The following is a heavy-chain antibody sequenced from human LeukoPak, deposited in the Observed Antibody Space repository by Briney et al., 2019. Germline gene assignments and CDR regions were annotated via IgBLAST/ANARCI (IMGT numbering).Heavy chain of an antibody. J-gene: IGHJ4*02. CDR1: GGTFSSYA. CDR3: ARDLRHYYDSSGYYYS. V-gene: IGHV1-69*05. CDR2: IIPIFGTA. Sequence: SVKVSCKASGGTFSSYAISWVRQAPGQGLEWMGRIIPIFGTANYAQKFQGRVTITTDESTSTAYMELSSLRSEDTAVYYCARDLRHYYDSSGYYYSWGQGTLVTVSS. D-gene: IGHD3-22*01.